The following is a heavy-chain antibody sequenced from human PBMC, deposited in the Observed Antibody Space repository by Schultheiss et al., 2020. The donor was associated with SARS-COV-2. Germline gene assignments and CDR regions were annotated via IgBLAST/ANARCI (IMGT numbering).Heavy chain of an antibody. V-gene: IGHV3-33*01. CDR3: ARDRRFTYYYGSGSYPDAFDL. J-gene: IGHJ3*01. Sequence: GGSLRLSCAASGFTFSSYGMHWVRQAPGKGLEWVAVIWYDGSNKYYADSVKGRFTISRDNSKNTLYLQMNSLRAEDTAVYYCARDRRFTYYYGSGSYPDAFDLWGHGTTVTVSS. D-gene: IGHD3-10*01. CDR1: GFTFSSYG. CDR2: IWYDGSNK.